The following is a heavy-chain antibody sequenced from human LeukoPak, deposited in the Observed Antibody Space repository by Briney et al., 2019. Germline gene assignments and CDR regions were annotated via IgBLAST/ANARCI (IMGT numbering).Heavy chain of an antibody. CDR3: AKDNGYYDSSGYYYSWFDP. D-gene: IGHD3-22*01. CDR1: GFTFSSYA. J-gene: IGHJ5*02. CDR2: ISGSGGST. Sequence: GGSLRLSCAASGFTFSSYAMSWVRQAPGKGLEWVSAISGSGGSTYYADSVKGRFTISRDNSKNTLYLQMNSLRAEDTAVYYCAKDNGYYDSSGYYYSWFDPWGQGTLVTVSS. V-gene: IGHV3-23*01.